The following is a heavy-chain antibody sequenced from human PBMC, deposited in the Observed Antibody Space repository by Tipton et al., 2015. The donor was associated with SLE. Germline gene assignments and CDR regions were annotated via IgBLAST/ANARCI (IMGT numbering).Heavy chain of an antibody. V-gene: IGHV4-38-2*02. CDR2: LHYSGRS. J-gene: IGHJ6*02. D-gene: IGHD2-21*02. CDR1: GDSVSRYY. CDR3: ARGMVTWRGAILGVDV. Sequence: TLSLTCTVSGDSVSRYYWVWIRQPPGKGLEWIGRLHYSGRSYYSPSLKSRVTISVDTAKNQFSLKLTSVTAADTAVYYCARGMVTWRGAILGVDVWGQGTTVNVSS.